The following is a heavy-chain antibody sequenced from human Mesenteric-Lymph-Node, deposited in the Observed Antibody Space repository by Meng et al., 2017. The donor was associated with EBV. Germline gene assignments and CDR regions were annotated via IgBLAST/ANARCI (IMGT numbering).Heavy chain of an antibody. CDR3: ASLPGSDLYFDY. J-gene: IGHJ4*02. D-gene: IGHD3-10*01. CDR2: SDPADGQK. V-gene: IGHV1-24*01. Sequence: QVQLVQSRAEVKKPGASVKVSCKVSGYTLTEFPMHWVRQAPGKGLEWVGGSDPADGQKIYAANFQGRVTMTEDTSTDTAYMELSSLRSDDTAVYYCASLPGSDLYFDYWGQGTLVTASS. CDR1: GYTLTEFP.